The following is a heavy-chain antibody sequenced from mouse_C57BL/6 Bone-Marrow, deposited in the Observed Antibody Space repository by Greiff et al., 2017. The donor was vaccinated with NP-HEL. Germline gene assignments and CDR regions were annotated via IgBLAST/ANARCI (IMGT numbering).Heavy chain of an antibody. CDR2: IHPNSGST. V-gene: IGHV1-64*01. Sequence: QVQLQQPGAELVKPGASVKLSCKASGYTFTSYWMHWVKQRPGQGLEWIGMIHPNSGSTNYNEKFKSKATLTVDKSSSTAYMQLSSLTSEDSAVYYCARGGYYPQGFAYWGQGTLVTVSA. D-gene: IGHD2-3*01. J-gene: IGHJ3*01. CDR1: GYTFTSYW. CDR3: ARGGYYPQGFAY.